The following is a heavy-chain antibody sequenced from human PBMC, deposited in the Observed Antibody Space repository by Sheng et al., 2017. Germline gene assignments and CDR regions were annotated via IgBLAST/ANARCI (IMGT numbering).Heavy chain of an antibody. D-gene: IGHD3-10*01. V-gene: IGHV4-39*07. CDR2: IYYTGST. CDR1: GGSIRSSSYY. Sequence: QLQLQESGPGLVKPSETLSLTCTVSGGSIRSSSYYWGWIRQPPGKGLEWIASIYYTGSTYYNPSLRRRATISVDTSKNQFSLKLSSVTAADTAVYYCARDGDRYYYGSXTYPDNWFDPGAREPWSPS. CDR3: ARDGDRYYYGSXTYPDNWFDP. J-gene: IGHJ5*02.